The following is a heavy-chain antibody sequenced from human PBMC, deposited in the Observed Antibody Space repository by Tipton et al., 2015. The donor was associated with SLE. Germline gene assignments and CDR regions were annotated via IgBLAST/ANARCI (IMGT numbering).Heavy chain of an antibody. CDR3: ARDEYRYDATGYHLLGHFDF. D-gene: IGHD3-22*01. CDR2: VYYTGNT. V-gene: IGHV4-34*01. Sequence: TLSLTCAVYGGSFSGFSWSWIRQPPGKGLEWVGTVYYTGNTFYNPSLKSRVTILVDTSKNQFSLKLSSVTAADTAVYYCARDEYRYDATGYHLLGHFDFWGQGTLVTVSS. CDR1: GGSFSGFS. J-gene: IGHJ4*02.